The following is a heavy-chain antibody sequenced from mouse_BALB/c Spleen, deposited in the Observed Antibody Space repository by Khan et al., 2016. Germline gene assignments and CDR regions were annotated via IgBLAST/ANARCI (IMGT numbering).Heavy chain of an antibody. CDR3: ARRGLRWDFDY. V-gene: IGHV1-7*01. J-gene: IGHJ2*01. D-gene: IGHD1-1*02. CDR2: INPSTGYT. CDR1: GYTFINYW. Sequence: QVQLQQSGAELAKPGASVKMSCKASGYTFINYWILWIKQRPGQGLEWIGYINPSTGYTEYNQNFKDKATLTADISSSTAYMQLSSLTSEDSAVYYCARRGLRWDFDYWGQCTTLTVSS.